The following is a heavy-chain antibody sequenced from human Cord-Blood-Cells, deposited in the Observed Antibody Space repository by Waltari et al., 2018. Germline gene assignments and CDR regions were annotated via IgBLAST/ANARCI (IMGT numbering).Heavy chain of an antibody. CDR2: ISGSGGST. D-gene: IGHD6-6*01. CDR1: GFTFSSYA. J-gene: IGHJ1*01. Sequence: EVQLLESGGGLVQPGGSLRLSCAASGFTFSSYAMSWVRQAPGKGLEWVSAISGSGGSTYYADSMKGRFTISRDNSKNTLYLQMNSLRAEDTAVYYCAKVQIYSSSSEYFQHWGQGTLVTVSS. V-gene: IGHV3-23*01. CDR3: AKVQIYSSSSEYFQH.